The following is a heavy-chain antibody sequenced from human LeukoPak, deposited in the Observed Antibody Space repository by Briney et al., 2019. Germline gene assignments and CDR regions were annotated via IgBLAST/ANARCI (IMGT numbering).Heavy chain of an antibody. CDR1: GGSFSGYY. J-gene: IGHJ4*02. V-gene: IGHV4-34*01. D-gene: IGHD1-7*01. Sequence: QTLSPTCALYGGSFSGYYRGWIRHPPGGGLVLCGEINHRETTNHNTSLKSRVTISVETPNNHFSLKLSSVTAADTAVYYCARGNYHASYWGQGTLVTVSS. CDR3: ARGNYHASY. CDR2: INHRETT.